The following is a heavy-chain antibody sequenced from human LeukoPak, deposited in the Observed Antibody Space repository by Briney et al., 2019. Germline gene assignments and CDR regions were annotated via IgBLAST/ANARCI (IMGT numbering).Heavy chain of an antibody. CDR1: GGSISSGGYY. Sequence: PSQTLSLTCTVSGGSISSGGYYWSWIRQHPGKGLEWIGYIYYSGSTYYNPSLESRVTISVDTSKNQFSLKLSSVTAADTAVYYCARGTVVITMIDYWGQGTLVTVSS. CDR2: IYYSGST. D-gene: IGHD3-22*01. J-gene: IGHJ4*02. CDR3: ARGTVVITMIDY. V-gene: IGHV4-31*03.